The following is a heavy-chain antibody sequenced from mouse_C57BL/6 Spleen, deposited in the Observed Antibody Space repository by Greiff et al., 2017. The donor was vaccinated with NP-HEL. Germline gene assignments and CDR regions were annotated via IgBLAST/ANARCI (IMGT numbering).Heavy chain of an antibody. J-gene: IGHJ2*01. Sequence: EVQLQQSGPELVKPGASVKMSCKASGYTFTDYNMHWVKQSHGKSLEWIGYINPNNGGTSYNQKFKGKATLTVNKSSSTAYMELRSLTSEDSAVYYCAITYYSNYVYFDYWGQGTTLTVSS. CDR1: GYTFTDYN. CDR2: INPNNGGT. CDR3: AITYYSNYVYFDY. D-gene: IGHD2-5*01. V-gene: IGHV1-22*01.